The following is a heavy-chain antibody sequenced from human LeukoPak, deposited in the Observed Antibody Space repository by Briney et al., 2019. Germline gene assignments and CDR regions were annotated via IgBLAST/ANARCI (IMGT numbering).Heavy chain of an antibody. Sequence: GGSLRLPCAASGFTFSDYYMSWIRQAPGKGLEWVSYVSSGGSTIYYADSVKGRFTISRDNAKNSLYLQMNGLRAEDTAVYYCARPRVEYNTSSEDSWGQGTLVTVSS. CDR1: GFTFSDYY. CDR3: ARPRVEYNTSSEDS. J-gene: IGHJ4*02. D-gene: IGHD6-6*01. CDR2: VSSGGSTI. V-gene: IGHV3-11*04.